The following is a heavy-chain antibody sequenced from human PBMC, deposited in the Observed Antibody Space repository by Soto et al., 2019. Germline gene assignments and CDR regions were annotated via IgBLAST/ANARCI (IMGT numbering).Heavy chain of an antibody. CDR3: ARGTLQLQDDDY. Sequence: EVHLVESGGGLVQPGGSLRLSCAASGFTFSIKWMTWVRQAPGKGLEWVANIKQDGSEKYYVDSVKGRFTISRDNARNSLYLQMNSLRAEDTAVYYCARGTLQLQDDDYWGQGTLVTVSS. CDR1: GFTFSIKW. J-gene: IGHJ4*02. V-gene: IGHV3-7*01. D-gene: IGHD2-2*01. CDR2: IKQDGSEK.